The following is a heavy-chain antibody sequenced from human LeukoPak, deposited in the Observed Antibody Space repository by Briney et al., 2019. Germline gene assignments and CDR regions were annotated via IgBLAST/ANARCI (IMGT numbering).Heavy chain of an antibody. CDR2: INDSGST. D-gene: IGHD3-22*01. CDR1: GGSFSLYY. V-gene: IGHV4-34*01. Sequence: SETLSLTCAVYGGSFSLYYWSWIRQPPGKGLEWIGEINDSGSTNYNPSLKSRVTISVDTSKNQFSLKLSSVTAADTAVYYCARPFDSSGYYPDAFDIWGQGTMVIVSS. CDR3: ARPFDSSGYYPDAFDI. J-gene: IGHJ3*02.